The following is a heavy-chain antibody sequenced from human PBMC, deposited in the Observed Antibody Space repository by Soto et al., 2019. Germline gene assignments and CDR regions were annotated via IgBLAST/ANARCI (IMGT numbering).Heavy chain of an antibody. CDR3: ARSGTGRYSSSSGFDP. V-gene: IGHV4-39*01. Sequence: KTSETLSLTCTVSGGSISSSSYYWGWIRQPPGKGLEWIGSIYYSGSTYYNPSLKSRVTISVDTSKNQFSLKLSSVTAADTAVYYCARSGTGRYSSSSGFDPWGQGTLVTVSS. CDR1: GGSISSSSYY. CDR2: IYYSGST. D-gene: IGHD6-6*01. J-gene: IGHJ5*02.